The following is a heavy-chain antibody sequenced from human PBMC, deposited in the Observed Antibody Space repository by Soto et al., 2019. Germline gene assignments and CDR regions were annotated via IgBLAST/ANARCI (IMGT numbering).Heavy chain of an antibody. CDR1: GFTFSSYS. J-gene: IGHJ4*02. V-gene: IGHV3-21*01. CDR2: ISSSSSYI. Sequence: GGSLRLSCAASGFTFSSYSMNWVRQAPGKGLEWVSSISSSSSYIYYADSVKGRFTISRDNAKNSLYLQMNSLRAEDTAVYYCARDLTDHDSSGLFYVYWGQGTLVTVYS. D-gene: IGHD3-22*01. CDR3: ARDLTDHDSSGLFYVY.